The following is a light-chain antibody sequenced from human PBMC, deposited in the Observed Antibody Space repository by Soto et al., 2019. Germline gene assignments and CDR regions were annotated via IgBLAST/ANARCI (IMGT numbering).Light chain of an antibody. Sequence: ERVMTQSPVTLSVTPGTSATLSCRAGKSVRSDLAWYQQKPGQAPRLLIYGGSLRAADVPDRFSGSGSGTEFTLTISNLQSEDSAVYYCQHYNDWPTITFGQGTRLETK. J-gene: IGKJ5*01. CDR2: GGS. V-gene: IGKV3-15*01. CDR1: KSVRSD. CDR3: QHYNDWPTIT.